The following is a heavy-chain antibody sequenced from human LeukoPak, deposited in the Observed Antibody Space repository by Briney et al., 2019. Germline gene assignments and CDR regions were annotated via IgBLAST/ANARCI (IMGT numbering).Heavy chain of an antibody. J-gene: IGHJ3*02. CDR1: GYTFTSYY. V-gene: IGHV1-46*01. Sequence: GASVKVSCKASGYTFTSYYMHWVRQAPGQGLEWMGIINPSGGSTSYAQKFQGRVTMTRDTSTSTVYMELSSLRSEDTAVYYCAREGIVVVKDDAFDIWGQGTMVTVSS. CDR3: AREGIVVVKDDAFDI. D-gene: IGHD3-22*01. CDR2: INPSGGST.